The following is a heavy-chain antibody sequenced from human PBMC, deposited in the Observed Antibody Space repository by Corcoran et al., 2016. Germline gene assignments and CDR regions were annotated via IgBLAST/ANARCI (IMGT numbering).Heavy chain of an antibody. Sequence: QVQLVESGGGVVQPGRSLRLSCAASGFTFSSYGMHWVRQAPGKGLEWVAVIWYDGSNKYYADSVKGRFTISRDNSKNTLYLQMNSLRAEDTAVYYGARDSCYKYYFVDYRGQGTPFSVCS. V-gene: IGHV3-33*01. CDR1: GFTFSSYG. D-gene: IGHD1-26*01. J-gene: IGHJ4*02. CDR3: ARDSCYKYYFVDY. CDR2: IWYDGSNK.